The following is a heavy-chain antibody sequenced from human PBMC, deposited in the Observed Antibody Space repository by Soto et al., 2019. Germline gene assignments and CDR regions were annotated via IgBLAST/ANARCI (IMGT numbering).Heavy chain of an antibody. V-gene: IGHV3-72*01. J-gene: IGHJ4*02. CDR3: AFGGATRAY. D-gene: IGHD1-26*01. CDR1: GFTFSDHH. Sequence: EVQLVESGGALVQPGGSLRLSCAASGFTFSDHHMDWVRQAPGKGLEWVGRTRNKGNSYTTEYAASVKGRFTISRDESKTSLYLQTTRLKTGDTAVYYCAFGGATRAYWGQGTLVTVSS. CDR2: TRNKGNSYTT.